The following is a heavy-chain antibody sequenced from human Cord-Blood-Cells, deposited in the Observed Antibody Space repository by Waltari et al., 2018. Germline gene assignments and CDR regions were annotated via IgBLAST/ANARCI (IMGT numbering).Heavy chain of an antibody. V-gene: IGHV3-9*01. Sequence: EVQLVESGGGLVQPGRSLRLSCAASGFTFDAFAHPWARQALGKGLEWVSGISWNSGSIGYADSVKGRFTISRDNAKNSLYLQMNSLRAEDTALYYCARAGGGQYAFDIWGQGTMVTVSS. CDR3: ARAGGGQYAFDI. J-gene: IGHJ3*02. D-gene: IGHD3-16*01. CDR1: GFTFDAFA. CDR2: ISWNSGSI.